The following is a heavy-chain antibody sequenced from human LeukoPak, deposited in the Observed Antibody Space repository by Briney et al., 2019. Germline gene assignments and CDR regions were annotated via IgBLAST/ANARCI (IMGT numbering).Heavy chain of an antibody. V-gene: IGHV4-30-2*01. CDR1: GGSISSGGYY. D-gene: IGHD6-19*01. CDR2: IYHSGST. J-gene: IGHJ3*02. CDR3: ARGSSGWYNAFDI. Sequence: SQTLSLTYTVSGGSISSGGYYWSWVRQPPGKGLEWIGEIYHSGSTNYNPSLKSRVTISVDKSKNQFSLKLSSVTAADTAVYYCARGSSGWYNAFDIWGQGTMVTVSS.